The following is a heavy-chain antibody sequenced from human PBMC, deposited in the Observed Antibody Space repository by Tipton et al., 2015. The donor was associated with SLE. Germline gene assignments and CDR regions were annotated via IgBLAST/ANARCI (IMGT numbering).Heavy chain of an antibody. CDR2: INQDGNRK. CDR3: ARGDWDYGY. Sequence: SLRLSCADSGFTFSRFWMGWVRQAPGKGLEWVAQINQDGNRKYYVDSVKGRFTISRDNAKKSLYLLMNSLRAEDTAAYYCARGDWDYGYWGQGTLVTVSS. CDR1: GFTFSRFW. J-gene: IGHJ4*02. D-gene: IGHD4-17*01. V-gene: IGHV3-7*01.